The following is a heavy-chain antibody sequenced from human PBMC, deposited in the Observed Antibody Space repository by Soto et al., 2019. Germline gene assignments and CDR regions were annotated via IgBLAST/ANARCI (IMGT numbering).Heavy chain of an antibody. CDR2: IVGGSGNT. CDR1: GVTYTSTA. Sequence: ASVKVSSKACGVTYTSTAMQWVRQARGQRLEWIGWIVGGSGNTNYAQKFQERVTITRDMSTSTAYMELSSLRSKNMAVYYCAADRWVGDSYFDYLGQGTLVNVSS. D-gene: IGHD3-16*01. V-gene: IGHV1-58*02. CDR3: AADRWVGDSYFDY. J-gene: IGHJ4*02.